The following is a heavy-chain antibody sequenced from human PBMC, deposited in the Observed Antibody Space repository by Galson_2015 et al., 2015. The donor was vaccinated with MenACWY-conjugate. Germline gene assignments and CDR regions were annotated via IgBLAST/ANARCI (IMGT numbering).Heavy chain of an antibody. CDR1: GFTFSNSA. V-gene: IGHV3-23*01. Sequence: SLRLSCAASGFTFSNSAMNWVRQAPGKGLEWVSGIRTITGSTYYADSVKDRFTISRDQSKNTLNLQMNSLRADDTAVYFCARGGSASNVYYLVDVWGKGTTVTVSS. CDR2: IRTITGST. D-gene: IGHD3-16*01. J-gene: IGHJ6*03. CDR3: ARGGSASNVYYLVDV.